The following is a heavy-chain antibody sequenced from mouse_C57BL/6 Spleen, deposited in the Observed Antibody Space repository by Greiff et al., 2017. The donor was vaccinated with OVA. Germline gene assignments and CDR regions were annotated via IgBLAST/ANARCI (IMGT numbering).Heavy chain of an antibody. J-gene: IGHJ3*01. Sequence: EVMLVESGGGLVQSGRSLRLSCATSGFTFSDFYMEWVRQAPGKGLEWIAASRNKANDYTTEYSASVKGRFIVSRDTSQSILYLQMNALRAEDTAIYYCARDDASYGAWFAYWGQGTLVTVSA. CDR1: GFTFSDFY. D-gene: IGHD2-10*01. CDR2: SRNKANDYTT. V-gene: IGHV7-1*01. CDR3: ARDDASYGAWFAY.